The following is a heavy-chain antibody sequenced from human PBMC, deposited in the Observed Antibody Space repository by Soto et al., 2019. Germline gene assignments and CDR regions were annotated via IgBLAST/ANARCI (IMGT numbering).Heavy chain of an antibody. Sequence: PWGSLRLSCGASGFSFRKYAMNWVRQPPGKGLEWVSVLSDTGDTAFYADSVRGRFTTSRDNSKNTLYLQMNSLRAEDTAVYYCAKDPDDFGNNDEYWGQGTLVTVSS. J-gene: IGHJ4*02. CDR3: AKDPDDFGNNDEY. CDR1: GFSFRKYA. CDR2: LSDTGDTA. V-gene: IGHV3-23*01. D-gene: IGHD1-1*01.